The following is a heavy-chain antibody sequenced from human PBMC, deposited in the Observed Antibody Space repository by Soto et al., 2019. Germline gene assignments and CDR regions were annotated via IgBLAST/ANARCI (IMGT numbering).Heavy chain of an antibody. CDR3: AKGVVVPAAMDYYGMDV. CDR1: GFTFDDYA. CDR2: ISGDGGST. J-gene: IGHJ6*02. V-gene: IGHV3-43*02. D-gene: IGHD2-2*01. Sequence: GESLKISCAASGFTFDDYAMHWVRQAPGKGLEWVSLISGDGGSTYYADSVKGRFTISRDNSKNSLYLQMNSLRTEDTALYYCAKGVVVPAAMDYYGMDVWGQGTTVTVSS.